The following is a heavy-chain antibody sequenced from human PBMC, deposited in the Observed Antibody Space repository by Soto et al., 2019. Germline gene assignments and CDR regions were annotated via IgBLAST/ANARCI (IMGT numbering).Heavy chain of an antibody. V-gene: IGHV3-7*01. CDR2: INQDGSEK. CDR1: GFTFSTYY. Sequence: EVQLVESGGGLVQPGGSLRLSCAAFGFTFSTYYMTWVRQAPGKGLEWVANINQDGSEKYYVDSLKGRFTISRDNSKNSLHLQMNSLRAEDTAVYYCARVGGAWYPDLWGRGTLVTVSS. D-gene: IGHD3-10*01. CDR3: ARVGGAWYPDL. J-gene: IGHJ2*01.